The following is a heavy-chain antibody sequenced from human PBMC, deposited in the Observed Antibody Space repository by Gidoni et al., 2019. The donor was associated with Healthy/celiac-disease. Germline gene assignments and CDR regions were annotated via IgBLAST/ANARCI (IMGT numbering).Heavy chain of an antibody. Sequence: QVQLVESGGGVVQPGRSLRLSCAASGFTFSSYGMHWVRQAPGKGLEWVAVISYDGSNKYCADSVKGRFTISRDNSKNTLYLQMNSLRAEDTAVYYCAKLGEAADYWGQGTLVTVSS. CDR2: ISYDGSNK. V-gene: IGHV3-30*18. D-gene: IGHD6-13*01. CDR3: AKLGEAADY. J-gene: IGHJ4*02. CDR1: GFTFSSYG.